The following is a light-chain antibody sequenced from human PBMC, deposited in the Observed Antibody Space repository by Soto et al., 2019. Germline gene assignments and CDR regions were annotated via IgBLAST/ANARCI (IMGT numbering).Light chain of an antibody. Sequence: EIVLTQSPGTLSLSPGERDTLSCRASQSVSSSYLAWYQQQPGQAPRLLIYGASSRATGIPDRFSGSGSGTDFTLTISRLEPEDLAVYYCQQYGSSPITFGQGTRLSIK. CDR1: QSVSSSY. J-gene: IGKJ5*01. V-gene: IGKV3-20*01. CDR2: GAS. CDR3: QQYGSSPIT.